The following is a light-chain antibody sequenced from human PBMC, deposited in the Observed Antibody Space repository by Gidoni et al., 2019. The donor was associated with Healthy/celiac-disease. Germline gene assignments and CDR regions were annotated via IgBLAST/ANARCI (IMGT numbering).Light chain of an antibody. Sequence: SYELTQPSSVSVSPGQTARITCSGDVLAKKYARWFQQKPGQAQTSVLVIYKDSERPSGIPERFSGSSSGTTVTLTISGAQVEDEADYYCYSAADNNLVFGGGTKLTVL. CDR2: KDS. CDR3: YSAADNNLV. CDR1: VLAKKY. J-gene: IGLJ2*01. V-gene: IGLV3-27*01.